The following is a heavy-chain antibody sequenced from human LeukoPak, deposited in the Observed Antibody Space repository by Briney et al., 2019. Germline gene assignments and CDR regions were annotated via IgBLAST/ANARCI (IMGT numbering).Heavy chain of an antibody. CDR3: AREVLRYFDWLWTEDYYGMDV. D-gene: IGHD3-9*01. CDR1: VYTFTSYG. CDR2: ISAYNGNT. V-gene: IGHV1-18*01. Sequence: ASVKVSCKASVYTFTSYGISWVRQAPGQGLEWMGWISAYNGNTNYAQKLQGRVTMTTDTSTSTAYMELRSLRSDDTAVYYCAREVLRYFDWLWTEDYYGMDVWGQGTTVTVSS. J-gene: IGHJ6*02.